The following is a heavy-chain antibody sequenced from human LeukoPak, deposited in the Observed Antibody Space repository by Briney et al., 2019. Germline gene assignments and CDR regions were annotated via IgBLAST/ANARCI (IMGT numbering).Heavy chain of an antibody. V-gene: IGHV4-4*07. CDR1: GGSISSYY. D-gene: IGHD1-14*01. CDR2: IYTSGTI. Sequence: SETLSLTCTVSGGSISSYYWSWIRQPAGTALEWIGRIYTSGTITYNPSLKSRVTMSVDTSKNQFSLKLSSVTAADTAVYYCARDRLGITPDYWGQGTLVTVSS. J-gene: IGHJ4*02. CDR3: ARDRLGITPDY.